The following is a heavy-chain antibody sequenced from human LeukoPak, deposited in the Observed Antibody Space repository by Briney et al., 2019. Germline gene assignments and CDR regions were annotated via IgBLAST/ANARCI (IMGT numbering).Heavy chain of an antibody. CDR1: GFTFGSYA. CDR2: FSGSDGTT. V-gene: IGHV3-23*01. Sequence: PGGSLRLSCAASGFTFGSYAMSWVRQAPGKGLEWLSAFSGSDGTTYYADSVKGRFSISRDTSKNTLYLQMNSLRVEDTAVYYCAKAPPKTGIAVSGSFDYWGQGTLVTASS. J-gene: IGHJ4*02. D-gene: IGHD6-19*01. CDR3: AKAPPKTGIAVSGSFDY.